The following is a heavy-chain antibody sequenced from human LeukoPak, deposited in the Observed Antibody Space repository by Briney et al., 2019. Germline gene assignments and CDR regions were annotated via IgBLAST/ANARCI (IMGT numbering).Heavy chain of an antibody. CDR3: ARGDYARAFDY. D-gene: IGHD4-17*01. CDR1: GGSFSDYY. J-gene: IGHJ4*02. Sequence: SETLSLTCAVYGGSFSDYYWSWIRQPPGKGLEWIGEINHSGTTNYNPSLKSRATISVDTHKNQFSLKLSSVTAADTAVHYCARGDYARAFDYWGQGTLVTVSS. CDR2: INHSGTT. V-gene: IGHV4-34*01.